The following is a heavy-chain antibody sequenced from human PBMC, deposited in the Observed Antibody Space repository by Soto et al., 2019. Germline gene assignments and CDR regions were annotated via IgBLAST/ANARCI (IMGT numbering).Heavy chain of an antibody. CDR3: ARGRRCYYYGSGRRNWFDP. D-gene: IGHD3-10*01. V-gene: IGHV4-34*01. J-gene: IGHJ5*02. Sequence: QVQLQQWGAGLLKPSETLSLTCAVYGGSFSGYYWSWIRQPPGKGLEWIGEINHSGSTNYNPSLKSRVTISVDTSKNQYSLKLSSVSAADTAVYYCARGRRCYYYGSGRRNWFDPWGQGTLVTVSS. CDR1: GGSFSGYY. CDR2: INHSGST.